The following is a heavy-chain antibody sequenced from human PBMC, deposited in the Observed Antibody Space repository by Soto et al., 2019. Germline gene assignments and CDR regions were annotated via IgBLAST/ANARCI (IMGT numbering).Heavy chain of an antibody. CDR2: ISYRGIT. CDR3: ARMSATGTRWFDP. CDR1: GGSFSSCAYH. D-gene: IGHD6-13*01. Sequence: QVQLQESGPGLVKPAQTLSLTCTVSGGSFSSCAYHWSWLRHHPGQGLEWIASISYRGITYSNPSLKSRLSMSVETSKNKFSLNLTSVTAADTAVYHCARMSATGTRWFDPWGQGTLVTVSS. J-gene: IGHJ5*02. V-gene: IGHV4-31*03.